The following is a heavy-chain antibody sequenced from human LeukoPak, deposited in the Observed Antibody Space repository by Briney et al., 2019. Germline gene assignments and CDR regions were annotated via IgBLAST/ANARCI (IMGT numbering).Heavy chain of an antibody. CDR1: GYTFTSYD. CDR2: INPNSGGT. J-gene: IGHJ5*02. CDR3: ARGVGSSWFDP. V-gene: IGHV1-2*02. Sequence: ASVKVSCKASGYTFTSYDINWVRQATGQGLEWMGWINPNSGGTNYAQKFQGRVTMTRDTSISTAYMELSRLISDDTAVYFCARGVGSSWFDPWGQGTLVTVSS. D-gene: IGHD1-26*01.